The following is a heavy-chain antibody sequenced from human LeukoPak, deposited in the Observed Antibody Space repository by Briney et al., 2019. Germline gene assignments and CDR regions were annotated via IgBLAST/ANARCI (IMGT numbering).Heavy chain of an antibody. CDR1: GFTFTSYA. J-gene: IGHJ4*02. V-gene: IGHV3-23*01. Sequence: GGSLRLSCAASGFTFTSYAMSWVRQAPGKGLEWVSAISGSGGSTYSSDSVKGRFTISRDSSKSTLYLQMNSLRAEDTAVYYCAKGRFYDFWSGYSLLDFWGQEPLVTVSS. CDR2: ISGSGGST. D-gene: IGHD3-3*01. CDR3: AKGRFYDFWSGYSLLDF.